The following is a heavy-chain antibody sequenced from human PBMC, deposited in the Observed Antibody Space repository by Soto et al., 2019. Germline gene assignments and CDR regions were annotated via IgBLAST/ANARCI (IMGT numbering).Heavy chain of an antibody. Sequence: GGSLRLSCAASGFTFSNSWMSWVRQAPGKGLEWVGRIKSKTDGGTTDYAAPVKGRFTISRDDSKNTLYLQMNSLKTEDTAVYYCTRLQSSYYYYYYMDVWGKGTTVTVSS. V-gene: IGHV3-15*01. D-gene: IGHD5-18*01. J-gene: IGHJ6*03. CDR3: TRLQSSYYYYYYMDV. CDR1: GFTFSNSW. CDR2: IKSKTDGGTT.